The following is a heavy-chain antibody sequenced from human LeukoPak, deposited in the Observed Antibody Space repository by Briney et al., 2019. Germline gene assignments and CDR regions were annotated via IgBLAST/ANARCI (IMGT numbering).Heavy chain of an antibody. Sequence: ASVRVSCKASGYTVTGYYMYWVRQAAGQGLEWMGGINPNSGGTNYAQKFQGRVTMTRDQSIRTAYMEVSRLRSDDTAVYYCARVPDSSGWYYFDYWGQGTLVTVSS. D-gene: IGHD6-19*01. CDR2: INPNSGGT. V-gene: IGHV1-2*02. CDR1: GYTVTGYY. J-gene: IGHJ4*02. CDR3: ARVPDSSGWYYFDY.